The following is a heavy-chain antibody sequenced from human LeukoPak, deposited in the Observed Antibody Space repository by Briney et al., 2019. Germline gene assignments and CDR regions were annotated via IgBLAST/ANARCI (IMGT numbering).Heavy chain of an antibody. J-gene: IGHJ4*02. CDR3: ARGPPYYYDSSGYYY. V-gene: IGHV1-8*01. D-gene: IGHD3-22*01. Sequence: ASXKVSCKASGYTFTSYDINWVRQATGQGLEWMGWMNPNSGNIGYAQKFQGRVTMTRNTSISKDYMELRSLRSEDTAVYYCARGPPYYYDSSGYYYWGQGTLVTVSS. CDR1: GYTFTSYD. CDR2: MNPNSGNI.